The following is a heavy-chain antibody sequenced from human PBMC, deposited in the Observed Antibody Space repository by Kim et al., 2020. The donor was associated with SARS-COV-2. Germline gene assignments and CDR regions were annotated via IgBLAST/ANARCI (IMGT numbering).Heavy chain of an antibody. CDR1: GGSINSGDFY. V-gene: IGHV4-31*03. CDR3: AREVYTSSDGTRTVAFDV. Sequence: SETLSLTCTVSGGSINSGDFYWNWIRQHPGKDLEWIGYIYHTGSAYYNPSLRGRVTISLDFSKNEFSLKLTSVTAADTAVYYCAREVYTSSDGTRTVAFDVWGQGTVVAVSS. J-gene: IGHJ3*01. CDR2: IYHTGSA. D-gene: IGHD2-2*02.